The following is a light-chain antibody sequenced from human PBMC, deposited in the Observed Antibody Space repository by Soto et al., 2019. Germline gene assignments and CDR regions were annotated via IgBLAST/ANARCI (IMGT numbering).Light chain of an antibody. Sequence: IVMTKSPATLAVSPGERATLSCSTSQSVRINVAWYQQKNGQAPRLLVYGASTRAAGIPARFSGSGSGTDFTLTINSLEPEDFAVYYCQQRSNWPPITFGQGTRLEIK. V-gene: IGKV3D-15*01. CDR3: QQRSNWPPIT. CDR1: QSVRIN. J-gene: IGKJ5*01. CDR2: GAS.